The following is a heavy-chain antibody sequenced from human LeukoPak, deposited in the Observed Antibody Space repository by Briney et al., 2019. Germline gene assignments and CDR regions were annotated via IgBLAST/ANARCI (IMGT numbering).Heavy chain of an antibody. V-gene: IGHV3-30*04. D-gene: IGHD3-10*01. CDR2: ISYDGSNK. CDR3: ASSMVRGVTYYYYGMDV. J-gene: IGHJ6*04. Sequence: GGSLRLSCAASGFTFSSYAMHWVRQAPGKGLEWVAVISYDGSNKYYADSVKGRFTISRDNSKNTQYLQMNSLRAEDTAVYYCASSMVRGVTYYYYGMDVWGKGTTVTVSS. CDR1: GFTFSSYA.